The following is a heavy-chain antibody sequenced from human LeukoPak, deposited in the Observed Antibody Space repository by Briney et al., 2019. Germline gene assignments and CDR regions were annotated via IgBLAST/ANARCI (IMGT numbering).Heavy chain of an antibody. CDR2: ITSRSNHI. D-gene: IGHD1-26*01. V-gene: IGHV3-21*01. CDR1: GFTFSGYS. J-gene: IGHJ6*02. Sequence: PGGSLRLSCAASGFTFSGYSMNWVRQAPGKGLEWVSSITSRSNHIDYADSVKGRFTISRDNAKNSLHLQMNSLRAEDTAVYYCARSAGSYSRYYYYGMDVWGQGTTVTVSS. CDR3: ARSAGSYSRYYYYGMDV.